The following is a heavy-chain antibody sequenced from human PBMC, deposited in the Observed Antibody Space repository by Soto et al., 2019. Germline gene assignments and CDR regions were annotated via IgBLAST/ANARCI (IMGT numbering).Heavy chain of an antibody. CDR3: AHRVLRAVSGLVTTTAIYFDF. D-gene: IGHD3-3*01. CDR1: GFSLTTSGVG. V-gene: IGHV2-5*02. CDR2: IYWDDDK. Sequence: QITLNESGPTVVKPTETLTLTCTFSGFSLTTSGVGVGWVRQSPGKAPEWLAFIYWDDDKRYSTSLKSRLTITKDTPKNQVVLTMANVDPADTATYYCAHRVLRAVSGLVTTTAIYFDFWGQGTPVVVSS. J-gene: IGHJ4*02.